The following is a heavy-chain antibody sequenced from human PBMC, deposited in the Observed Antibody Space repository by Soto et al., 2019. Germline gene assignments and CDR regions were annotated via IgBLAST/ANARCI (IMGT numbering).Heavy chain of an antibody. CDR1: GFIFKNYA. CDR3: TKSSGGSSSVGMDY. J-gene: IGHJ4*02. Sequence: GGSLRLSCAGSGFIFKNYALNWVRQAPGKGLEWVASITRDGYNKYYADSVKGRFTISRDNSRDTLSLQMTALTIEDSSVYYCTKSSGGSSSVGMDYWGQGTRVTVSS. D-gene: IGHD6-6*01. CDR2: ITRDGYNK. V-gene: IGHV3-30*04.